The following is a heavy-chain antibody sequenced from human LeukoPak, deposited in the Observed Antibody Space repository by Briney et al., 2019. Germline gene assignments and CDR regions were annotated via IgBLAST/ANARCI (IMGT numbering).Heavy chain of an antibody. D-gene: IGHD2-2*01. CDR1: GGSISSGGYY. V-gene: IGHV4-31*03. CDR2: IYYSGST. J-gene: IGHJ6*03. CDR3: ARVPWEVPAVPTPCYYYYYKDV. Sequence: TLSLTCTVSGGSISSGGYYWSWIRQHPGKGLEWIGYIYYSGSTYYNPSLKSRVTISVDTSKNQFSLKLSSVTAADTAVYYCARVPWEVPAVPTPCYYYYYKDVWGKGTTVTVSS.